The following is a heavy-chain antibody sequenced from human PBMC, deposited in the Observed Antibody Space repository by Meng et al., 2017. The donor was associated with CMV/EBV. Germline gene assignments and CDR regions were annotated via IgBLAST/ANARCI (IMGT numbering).Heavy chain of an antibody. CDR2: IIPILGIA. J-gene: IGHJ6*02. CDR1: GYTFTSYD. V-gene: IGHV1-69*10. CDR3: ARSAPSRSITMIVVVIDPLYYYYGMDV. Sequence: SVKVSCKASGYTFTSYDINWVRQATGQGLEWMGGIIPILGIANYAQKFQGRVTITADKSTSTAYMELSSLRSEDTAVYYCARSAPSRSITMIVVVIDPLYYYYGMDVWGQGTTVTVSS. D-gene: IGHD3-22*01.